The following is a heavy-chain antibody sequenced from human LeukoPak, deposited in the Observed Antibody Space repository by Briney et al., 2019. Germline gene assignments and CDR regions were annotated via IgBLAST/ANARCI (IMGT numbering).Heavy chain of an antibody. Sequence: PGGSLRLSCAASGFTFSDYWMHWVRQAPGKGLVWVSRVSRDGSSTSYADSVKGRFTISRDNAQNTLSLQMNSLRAEDTAVYYCARDRSISAAGDTYWGQGTLVTVSS. CDR1: GFTFSDYW. D-gene: IGHD6-13*01. J-gene: IGHJ4*02. CDR2: VSRDGSST. CDR3: ARDRSISAAGDTY. V-gene: IGHV3-74*01.